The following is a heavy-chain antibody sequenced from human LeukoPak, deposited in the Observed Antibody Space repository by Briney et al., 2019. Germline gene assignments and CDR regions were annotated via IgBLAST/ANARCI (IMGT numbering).Heavy chain of an antibody. CDR1: GFTFSSYA. J-gene: IGHJ4*02. CDR3: AKNLTKVGAIAY. CDR2: ISGSGGST. V-gene: IGHV3-23*01. D-gene: IGHD1-26*01. Sequence: PGGSLRLSCAAPGFTFSSYAMSWVRQAPGKGLEWVSAISGSGGSTHYADSVKGRFTISRDNSKNTLYLQMNSLRAEDTAVYYCAKNLTKVGAIAYWGQGTLVTVSS.